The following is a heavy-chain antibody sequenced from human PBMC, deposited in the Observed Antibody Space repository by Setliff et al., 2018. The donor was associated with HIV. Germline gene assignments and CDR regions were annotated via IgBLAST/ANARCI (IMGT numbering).Heavy chain of an antibody. CDR1: GYTFTSYA. V-gene: IGHV1-3*01. J-gene: IGHJ4*02. D-gene: IGHD6-13*01. CDR3: ARTYSRSWYLPPGY. CDR2: INAGNGNT. Sequence: GASVKVSCKASGYTFTSYAMHWVRQAPGQRLEWMGWINAGNGNTKYSQKFQGRVTITRDTSASTAYMELSSLRSGDTAVYYCARTYSRSWYLPPGYWGQGTLVTVSS.